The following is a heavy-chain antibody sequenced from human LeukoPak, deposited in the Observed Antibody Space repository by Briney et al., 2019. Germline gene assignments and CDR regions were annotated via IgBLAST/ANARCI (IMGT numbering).Heavy chain of an antibody. CDR1: GGTFSSYA. CDR3: ARERNGTYSSDYYFDY. CDR2: INPKNGAT. V-gene: IGHV1-2*02. D-gene: IGHD2-15*01. J-gene: IGHJ4*02. Sequence: SVKVSCKASGGTFSSYAISWVRQAPGQGLEWMGWINPKNGATKYAQKFQGRVTMTRDTSISTAYMELSRLRSDDTAVYYCARERNGTYSSDYYFDYWGQGTLVTVSS.